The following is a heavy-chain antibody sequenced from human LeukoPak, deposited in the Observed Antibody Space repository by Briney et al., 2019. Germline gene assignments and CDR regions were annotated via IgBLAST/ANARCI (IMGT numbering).Heavy chain of an antibody. D-gene: IGHD3-10*01. CDR1: GFTFSSYA. CDR3: AKDRLSHSRAGNYGSGSYPDY. V-gene: IGHV3-23*01. CDR2: ISGSGGST. J-gene: IGHJ4*02. Sequence: TGGSLRLSCAASGFTFSSYAMSWVRQAPGKGLEWVSAISGSGGSTYYADSVKGRFTISRDNSKNTLYLQMNSLRAEDTAVYYCAKDRLSHSRAGNYGSGSYPDYWGQGTLVTVSS.